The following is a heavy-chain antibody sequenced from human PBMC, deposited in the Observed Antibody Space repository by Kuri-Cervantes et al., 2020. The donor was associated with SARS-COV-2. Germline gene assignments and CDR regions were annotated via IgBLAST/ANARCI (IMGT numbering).Heavy chain of an antibody. Sequence: SETLSLTCTVSGGSISSSSYYWGWIRQPPGKGLEWIGSIYYSGNTYYNPSLKSRVTISVDTSKNQFSLKLSSVTAADTAVYYCARHPPEYYSLYYFDYWGQGTLVTVSS. CDR2: IYYSGNT. V-gene: IGHV4-39*01. J-gene: IGHJ4*02. CDR1: GGSISSSSYY. CDR3: ARHPPEYYSLYYFDY. D-gene: IGHD3-10*01.